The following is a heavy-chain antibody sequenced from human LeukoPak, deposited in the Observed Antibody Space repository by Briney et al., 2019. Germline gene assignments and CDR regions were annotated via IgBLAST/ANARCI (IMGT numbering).Heavy chain of an antibody. D-gene: IGHD3-9*01. CDR3: VRLGLRYFDWSPFWVDY. Sequence: ASVKVSCKASGYTFTSYAMNWVRQAPGQGLEWMGWINTNTGNPTYAQGFTGRFVFSLDTSVSTAYLQISSLKAEDTAVYYCVRLGLRYFDWSPFWVDYWGQGTLVTVSS. CDR2: INTNTGNP. CDR1: GYTFTSYA. J-gene: IGHJ4*02. V-gene: IGHV7-4-1*02.